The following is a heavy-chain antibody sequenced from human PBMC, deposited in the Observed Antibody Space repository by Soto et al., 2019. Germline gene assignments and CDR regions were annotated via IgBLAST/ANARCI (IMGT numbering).Heavy chain of an antibody. J-gene: IGHJ5*02. CDR3: VRSPYGSGTYYNVFWFDP. V-gene: IGHV4-30-4*01. CDR1: GGSISSGNYY. CDR2: IYYSGYT. D-gene: IGHD3-10*01. Sequence: SETLSLTCTVSGGSISSGNYYWSWIRQPPGKGLEWIGYIYYSGYTHYNPSLKSRVTISVDTSKNQFSLKLSSVTAADTAVYYCVRSPYGSGTYYNVFWFDPWGQGTLVT.